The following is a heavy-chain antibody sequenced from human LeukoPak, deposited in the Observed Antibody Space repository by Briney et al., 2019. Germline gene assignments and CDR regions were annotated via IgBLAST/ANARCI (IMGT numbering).Heavy chain of an antibody. J-gene: IGHJ6*03. CDR1: GYTFTSYY. D-gene: IGHD3-3*01. CDR3: ARGLLEWLFLYYYYYMDV. CDR2: INPSGGST. Sequence: GASVKVSCKASGYTFTSYYMHWVRQAPGQGLEWMGIINPSGGSTSYAQKFQGRVTMTRDMSTSTVYMELSSLRSEDTAVYYCARGLLEWLFLYYYYYMDVWGKGTTVTVSS. V-gene: IGHV1-46*01.